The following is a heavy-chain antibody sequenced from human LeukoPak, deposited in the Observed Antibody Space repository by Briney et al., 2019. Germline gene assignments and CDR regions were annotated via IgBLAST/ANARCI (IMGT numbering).Heavy chain of an antibody. J-gene: IGHJ4*02. V-gene: IGHV4-59*01. CDR1: GGSISDYY. CDR3: AREGRQDYVYFDY. D-gene: IGHD4-17*01. Sequence: SETLSFTCTVSGGSISDYYWSWIRQPPGKGLEWIGYINYSGNTNYNPSLKSRVTISVDTSKNQFSLRLTSVTAADTAVFYCAREGRQDYVYFDYWGQGSLVTVSS. CDR2: INYSGNT.